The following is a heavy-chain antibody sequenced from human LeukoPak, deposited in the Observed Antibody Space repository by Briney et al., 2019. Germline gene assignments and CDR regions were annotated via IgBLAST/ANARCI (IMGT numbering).Heavy chain of an antibody. CDR3: ARQRDGYNSANRALDY. D-gene: IGHD5-24*01. V-gene: IGHV5-51*01. CDR1: GYSFTSYW. J-gene: IGHJ4*02. Sequence: GESLKISCKGSGYSFTSYWIGWVRQMPGKGLEWMGIIYPGDSDIRYSPSFQGQVTISADKSISTAYLQWSSLKASDTAMYYCARQRDGYNSANRALDYWGQGTLVTVSS. CDR2: IYPGDSDI.